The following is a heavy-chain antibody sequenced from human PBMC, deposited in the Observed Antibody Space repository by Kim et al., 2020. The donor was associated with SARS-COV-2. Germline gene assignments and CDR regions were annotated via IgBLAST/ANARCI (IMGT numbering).Heavy chain of an antibody. Sequence: GGSLRLSCAASGFTFSSYAMNWVRQTPGKGLEWVSYISTSGGPIHYADSVKGRFTISRDNAKNLLYLQMNSLRDEDTAVYYCARGSGTYAYDPWGQGTLV. CDR3: ARGSGTYAYDP. CDR1: GFTFSSYA. D-gene: IGHD3-10*01. J-gene: IGHJ5*02. CDR2: ISTSGGPI. V-gene: IGHV3-48*02.